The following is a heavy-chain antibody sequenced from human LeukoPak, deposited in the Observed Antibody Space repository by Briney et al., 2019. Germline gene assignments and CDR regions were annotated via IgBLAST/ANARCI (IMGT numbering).Heavy chain of an antibody. J-gene: IGHJ4*02. V-gene: IGHV3-30*03. CDR1: EFTFSTWG. CDR3: AIDRYSGLNTIDY. D-gene: IGHD6-13*01. CDR2: ISYDGSYK. Sequence: TGGSLRLSCAASEFTFSTWGMHWVRQAPGKGLEWVAVISYDGSYKFYADSVKGRFTISRDNSKSTLYLQMNSLRAEDTAVYYCAIDRYSGLNTIDYWGQGTLVTVSS.